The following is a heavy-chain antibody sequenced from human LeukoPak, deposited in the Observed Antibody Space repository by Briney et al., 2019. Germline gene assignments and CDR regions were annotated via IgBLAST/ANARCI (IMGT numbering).Heavy chain of an antibody. D-gene: IGHD6-19*01. CDR2: INHSGGST. CDR1: GFTFGSYA. J-gene: IGHJ4*02. V-gene: IGHV3-23*01. Sequence: GGSLRLSCAASGFTFGSYAMSWVRQAPGKGLEWVSAINHSGGSTYYADSVKGRFTISRDNSKNTLYLQMNSLRAEDTAVYYCAKPAISSRGWYYDYWGQGTLVTVSS. CDR3: AKPAISSRGWYYDY.